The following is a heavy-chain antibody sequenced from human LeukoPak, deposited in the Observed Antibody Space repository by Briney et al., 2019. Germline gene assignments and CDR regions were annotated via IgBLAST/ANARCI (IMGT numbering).Heavy chain of an antibody. D-gene: IGHD2-2*01. CDR2: ISYDGSNK. J-gene: IGHJ6*02. V-gene: IGHV3-30-3*01. Sequence: GGSLRLSCAASGFTFSSHAMHWVRQAPGKGLEWVAVISYDGSNKYYADSVKGRFTISRDNSKNTLYLQMNSLRAEDTAVYYCARVRGYCSSTSCLHYYYYYGMDVWGQGTTVTVSS. CDR3: ARVRGYCSSTSCLHYYYYYGMDV. CDR1: GFTFSSHA.